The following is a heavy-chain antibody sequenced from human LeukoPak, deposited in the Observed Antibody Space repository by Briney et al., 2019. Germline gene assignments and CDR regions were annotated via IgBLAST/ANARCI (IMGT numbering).Heavy chain of an antibody. Sequence: SETLSLTCTVSGGSISSGSYYWSWIRQPAWKGLEWIGRIYTSGSTNYNPSLKSRVTISVDTSKNQFSLKLSSVTAADTAVYYCPRQGSSSWYKAFDIWGQGTMVTVSS. CDR3: PRQGSSSWYKAFDI. V-gene: IGHV4-61*02. CDR2: IYTSGST. D-gene: IGHD6-13*01. CDR1: GGSISSGSYY. J-gene: IGHJ3*02.